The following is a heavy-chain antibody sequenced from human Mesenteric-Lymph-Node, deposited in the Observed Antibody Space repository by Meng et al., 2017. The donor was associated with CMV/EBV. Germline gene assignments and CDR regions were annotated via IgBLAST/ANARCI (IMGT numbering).Heavy chain of an antibody. CDR1: SFSGYY. CDR3: ARAGYCGGDCYSGRDGWFDP. Sequence: SFSGYYWSWIRQPPGKGLEWIGEINHSGSTNYNPSLKSRVTISVDTSKNQFSLKLSSVTAADTAVYYCARAGYCGGDCYSGRDGWFDPWGQGTLVTVSS. J-gene: IGHJ5*02. D-gene: IGHD2-21*01. V-gene: IGHV4-34*01. CDR2: INHSGST.